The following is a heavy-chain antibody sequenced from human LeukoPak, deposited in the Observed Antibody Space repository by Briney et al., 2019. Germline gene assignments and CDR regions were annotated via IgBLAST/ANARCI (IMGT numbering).Heavy chain of an antibody. CDR2: IYYSGST. CDR1: GGSISSSSYN. D-gene: IGHD3-10*01. V-gene: IGHV4-39*01. CDR3: ARLTMVRGVITGGFDY. Sequence: SETLSLTCTVSGGSISSSSYNWGWIRQPPGKGLEWIGSIYYSGSTYYNPSLKSRVTISVDTSKNQFSLKLSSVTAADTAVYYCARLTMVRGVITGGFDYWGQGTLVTVSS. J-gene: IGHJ4*02.